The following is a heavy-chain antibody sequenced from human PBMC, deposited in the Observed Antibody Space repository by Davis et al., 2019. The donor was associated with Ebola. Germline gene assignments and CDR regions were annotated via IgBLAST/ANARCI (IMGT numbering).Heavy chain of an antibody. CDR1: GFTFSSYW. Sequence: GESLKISCAASGFTFSSYWMSWVRQAPGKGLEWVANMKQDGSEKYFVDSVKGRFTISRDNAENSLHLQMSSLRAEDTAVYYCAREKRYCSSSSCYPFYYYMDVWGKGTTVTVSS. V-gene: IGHV3-7*01. J-gene: IGHJ6*03. D-gene: IGHD2-2*01. CDR2: MKQDGSEK. CDR3: AREKRYCSSSSCYPFYYYMDV.